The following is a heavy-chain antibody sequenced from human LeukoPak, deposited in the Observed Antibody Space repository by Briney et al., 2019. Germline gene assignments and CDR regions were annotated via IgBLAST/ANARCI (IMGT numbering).Heavy chain of an antibody. D-gene: IGHD5-12*01. Sequence: SETLSLTCTVSGGSISSYYWSWIRQPPGKGLEWIGYIYYSGSTNYNPSLKSRVTISVDTSKNQFSLRLSSVTAADTAVYYCARDLSGYDRGYFDLWGRGTLVTVSS. V-gene: IGHV4-59*01. CDR2: IYYSGST. CDR3: ARDLSGYDRGYFDL. CDR1: GGSISSYY. J-gene: IGHJ2*01.